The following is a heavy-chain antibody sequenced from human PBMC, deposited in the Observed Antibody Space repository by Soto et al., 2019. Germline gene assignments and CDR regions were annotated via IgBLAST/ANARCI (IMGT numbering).Heavy chain of an antibody. CDR3: ASAILQHDCHICCYFDL. Sequence: QVQVVQSGAEVKKPGSSVKVSCKASVGIFSNYIISWVRQAPGQGLEWMGGIIPIFGTADYAQKFQGRGTXTXXESTTTVYMELSSLTSEDTSVYHCASAILQHDCHICCYFDLWGRGTLVTVSS. J-gene: IGHJ2*01. CDR1: VGIFSNYI. D-gene: IGHD2-2*02. V-gene: IGHV1-69*05. CDR2: IIPIFGTA.